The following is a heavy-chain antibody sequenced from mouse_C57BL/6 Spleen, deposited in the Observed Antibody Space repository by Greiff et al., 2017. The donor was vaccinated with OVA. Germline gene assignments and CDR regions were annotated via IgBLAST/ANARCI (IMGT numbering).Heavy chain of an antibody. V-gene: IGHV1-22*01. Sequence: EVQVVESGPELVKPGASVKMSCKASGYTFTDYNMHWVKQSHGKSLEWIGYINPNNGGTSYNQKFKGKATLTVNKSSSTAYMELRSLTSEDSAVYYCARGGIYWYFDVWGTGTTVTVSS. CDR2: INPNNGGT. CDR1: GYTFTDYN. J-gene: IGHJ1*03. CDR3: ARGGIYWYFDV.